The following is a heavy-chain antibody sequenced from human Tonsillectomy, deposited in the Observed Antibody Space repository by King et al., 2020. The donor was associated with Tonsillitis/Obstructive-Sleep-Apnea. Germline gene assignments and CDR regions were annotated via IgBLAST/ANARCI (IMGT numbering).Heavy chain of an antibody. D-gene: IGHD2-2*01. V-gene: IGHV3-33*01. J-gene: IGHJ4*02. CDR1: GFTFSSYG. CDR3: ARGDCNNTSCYLVDY. Sequence: VQLVESGGGVVQPGRSLRLSCAASGFTFSSYGMHWVRQAPGKGLEWVAVIWYDGSNKYYADSVKGRFTISRDNSKNTLFLQMNSLRAEDTAVYYCARGDCNNTSCYLVDYRGQGTLVTVSS. CDR2: IWYDGSNK.